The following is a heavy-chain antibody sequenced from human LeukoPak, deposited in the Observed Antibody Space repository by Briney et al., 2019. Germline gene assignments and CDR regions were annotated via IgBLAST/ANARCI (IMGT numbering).Heavy chain of an antibody. CDR2: MNPNSGNT. J-gene: IGHJ4*02. D-gene: IGHD2-15*01. CDR1: GYTFTSYD. CDR3: ATGYCGGGSCHGGFDY. Sequence: ASVKVSCKASGYTFTSYDINWVRQATGQGLEWMGWMNPNSGNTGYAQKFQGRVTMTRNTSISTAYMELSSLRSEDTAVYYCATGYCGGGSCHGGFDYWGQGTLVTVSS. V-gene: IGHV1-8*01.